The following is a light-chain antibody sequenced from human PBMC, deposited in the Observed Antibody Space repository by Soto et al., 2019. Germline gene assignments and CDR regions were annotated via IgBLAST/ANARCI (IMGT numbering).Light chain of an antibody. V-gene: IGKV1-5*01. Sequence: DIQMTQSPSTLSASVGDRLTITCRASQSISSWLAWYQQRPGKAPKLLIFDASSLESGVPSRFSGSGSGTEFTLTISSLQPDDFATYYCQQYNSYTEAFGQGTKVDIK. CDR3: QQYNSYTEA. CDR2: DAS. CDR1: QSISSW. J-gene: IGKJ1*01.